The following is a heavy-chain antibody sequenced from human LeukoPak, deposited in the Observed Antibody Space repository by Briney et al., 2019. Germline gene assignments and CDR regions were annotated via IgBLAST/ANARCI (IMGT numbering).Heavy chain of an antibody. J-gene: IGHJ4*02. CDR3: ARAPPIEDYYDSSGYSACYFDY. CDR2: IYYSGST. CDR1: GGSISSYY. Sequence: NSSETLSLTCTVSGGSISSYYWSWIRQPPGKGLEWIGYIYYSGSTNYNPSLKSRVTISVDTSKNQFSLKLSSVTAADTAVYYCARAPPIEDYYDSSGYSACYFDYWGQGTLVTVSS. V-gene: IGHV4-59*01. D-gene: IGHD3-22*01.